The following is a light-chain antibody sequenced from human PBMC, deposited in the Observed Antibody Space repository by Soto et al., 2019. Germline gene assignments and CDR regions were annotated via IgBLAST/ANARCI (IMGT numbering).Light chain of an antibody. J-gene: IGLJ2*01. CDR1: SSDVGGYNY. CDR2: EVT. CDR3: SSYTSSSTLNVL. V-gene: IGLV2-14*01. Sequence: QSALTQPASVSGSPGQSITISCTGTSSDVGGYNYVSWYQQHPGKAPKLLIYEVTYRPSGVSSRFSGSKSGNTASLTISGLQAEDEADYYCSSYTSSSTLNVLFGGGTKLTVL.